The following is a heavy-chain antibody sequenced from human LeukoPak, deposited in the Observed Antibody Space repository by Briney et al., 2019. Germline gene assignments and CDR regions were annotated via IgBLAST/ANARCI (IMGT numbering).Heavy chain of an antibody. V-gene: IGHV3-74*01. D-gene: IGHD2-15*01. CDR3: ARERVSAGAATG. CDR1: GVTFSSYW. Sequence: PGGSLRLSCAASGVTFSSYWMHWVRQAPGKGLVCVSRINSDGSSTSYADSVKGRFTISRDNAKNTLYLQMNSLRAEDTAVYYCARERVSAGAATGWGQGTLVTVSS. J-gene: IGHJ4*02. CDR2: INSDGSST.